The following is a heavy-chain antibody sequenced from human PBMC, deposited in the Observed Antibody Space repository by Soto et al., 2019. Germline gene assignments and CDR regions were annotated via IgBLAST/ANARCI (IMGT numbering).Heavy chain of an antibody. CDR1: GGTFSSYG. Sequence: QVQLVQSGAEVKKPGSSVKVSCKASGGTFSSYGISWVRQAPGQGLEWMGGIIPIFDTANYAQKFQGRVTVPADESPXTXYXRLSSLRSEDTAVYYCARHECISSSCYYYYYYGLDVWGLGTTVTVSS. CDR3: ARHECISSSCYYYYYYGLDV. D-gene: IGHD2-2*01. V-gene: IGHV1-69*12. CDR2: IIPIFDTA. J-gene: IGHJ6*02.